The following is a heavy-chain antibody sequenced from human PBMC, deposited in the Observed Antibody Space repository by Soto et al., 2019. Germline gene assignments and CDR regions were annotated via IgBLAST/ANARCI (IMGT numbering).Heavy chain of an antibody. CDR3: ARDSGGDDYIWGRSPDDY. CDR2: IIPILGIA. D-gene: IGHD3-16*01. V-gene: IGHV1-69*04. Sequence: SVKVSCKASGGTFSSYTISWVRQAPGQGIEWMGRIIPILGIANYAQKFQGRVTITADKSTSTAYMELSSLRSEDTAVYYCARDSGGDDYIWGRSPDDYWGQGTLVTVSS. J-gene: IGHJ4*02. CDR1: GGTFSSYT.